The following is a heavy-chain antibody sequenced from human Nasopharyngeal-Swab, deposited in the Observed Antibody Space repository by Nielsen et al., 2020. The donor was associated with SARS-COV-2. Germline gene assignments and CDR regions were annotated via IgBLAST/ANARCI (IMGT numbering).Heavy chain of an antibody. J-gene: IGHJ4*02. V-gene: IGHV3-23*01. CDR1: GFTFAAYA. CDR3: AKDGLVGAPGSYFDY. D-gene: IGHD1-26*01. CDR2: ISGSGGST. Sequence: GGSLRLSCAASGFTFAAYAMTWVRQAPGKGLEWVSAISGSGGSTYYADSVKGRFTISRDNSKNTLYLQMNSLRAEDTAVYYCAKDGLVGAPGSYFDYWGQGTLVTVSS.